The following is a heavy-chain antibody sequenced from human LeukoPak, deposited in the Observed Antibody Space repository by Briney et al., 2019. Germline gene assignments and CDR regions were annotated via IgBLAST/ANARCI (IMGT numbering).Heavy chain of an antibody. Sequence: SETLSLTCTVSGGSISSSSYYWGWVRQPPGKGLEWIGRIYTSGSTNYNPSLKSRVTISVDTSKNQFSLKLSSVTAADTAVYYCARDFRGSAFGDYWGQGALVTVSS. CDR1: GGSISSSSYY. CDR3: ARDFRGSAFGDY. V-gene: IGHV4-39*07. D-gene: IGHD3-10*01. J-gene: IGHJ4*02. CDR2: IYTSGST.